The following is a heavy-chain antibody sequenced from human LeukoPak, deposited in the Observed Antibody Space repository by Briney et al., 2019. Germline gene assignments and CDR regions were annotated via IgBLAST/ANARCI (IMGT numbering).Heavy chain of an antibody. Sequence: PGGSLRLSCIASKITFDEFGIHWVRLSPGKGLEWVSSLTCNRTSIDCADSVRGRVSISRDNATWSPYLQISSLRAEDTAVYYCARVGPWVNPDYYYYYMDVWGKGTTVTVSS. CDR2: LTCNRTSI. CDR1: KITFDEFG. D-gene: IGHD1-14*01. V-gene: IGHV3-9*01. CDR3: ARVGPWVNPDYYYYYMDV. J-gene: IGHJ6*03.